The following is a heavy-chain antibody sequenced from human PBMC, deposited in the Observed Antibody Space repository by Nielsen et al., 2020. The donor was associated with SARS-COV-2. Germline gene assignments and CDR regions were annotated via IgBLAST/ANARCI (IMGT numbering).Heavy chain of an antibody. CDR1: GFSFSDYY. CDR2: VSNTGYT. V-gene: IGHV3-11*05. D-gene: IGHD5-24*01. J-gene: IGHJ4*02. Sequence: GGSLRLSCAASGFSFSDYYMSWIRQPPGKGLEWVSYVSNTGYTNYADSVRGRFTISRDNAKNSVYLQMNSLRAEDTAVYYCAREGRKLPLDYWGQGTLVTVSS. CDR3: AREGRKLPLDY.